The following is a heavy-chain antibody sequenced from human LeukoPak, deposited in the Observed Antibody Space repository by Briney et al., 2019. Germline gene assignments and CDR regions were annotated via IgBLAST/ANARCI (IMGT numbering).Heavy chain of an antibody. D-gene: IGHD3-10*01. CDR3: ARAGSVVRGFTARYYFDL. Sequence: ASVKVSCKASGDTFTSYDINWVRQATGQGLEWMGWMNPNSGNTGYAQKFQGRVTMTSDTFISTAYMEVSGLRSEDTALYYCARAGSVVRGFTARYYFDLWGQGTLVIVSS. J-gene: IGHJ4*02. CDR1: GDTFTSYD. V-gene: IGHV1-8*01. CDR2: MNPNSGNT.